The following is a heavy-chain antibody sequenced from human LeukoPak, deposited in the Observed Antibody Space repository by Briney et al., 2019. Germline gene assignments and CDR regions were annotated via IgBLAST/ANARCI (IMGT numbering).Heavy chain of an antibody. CDR1: GSSISSGGYY. Sequence: PSETLSLTCTVSGSSISSGGYYWSWIRQHPGKGLEWIGYIYYSGSTYYNPSLKSRVTISVDTSKNQFSLKLSSVTAADTAVYYCARYYGSGSNSNSDRWGQGTLVTVSS. J-gene: IGHJ4*02. V-gene: IGHV4-31*03. D-gene: IGHD3-10*01. CDR2: IYYSGST. CDR3: ARYYGSGSNSNSDR.